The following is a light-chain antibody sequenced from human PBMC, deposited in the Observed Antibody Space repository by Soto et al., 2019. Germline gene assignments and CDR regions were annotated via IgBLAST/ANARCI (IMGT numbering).Light chain of an antibody. CDR2: EGS. CDR3: CSYAGSSTLV. J-gene: IGLJ1*01. CDR1: SREGGGYKL. Sequence: QSARTQPASVSGSPGQSITISCTGTSREGGGYKLVSWYQQHPGKASKLMIYEGSKRPSGVFNRFSGSKSGNTASLTISGLQAEDEADYYSCSYAGSSTLVFGTGTKVTVL. V-gene: IGLV2-23*01.